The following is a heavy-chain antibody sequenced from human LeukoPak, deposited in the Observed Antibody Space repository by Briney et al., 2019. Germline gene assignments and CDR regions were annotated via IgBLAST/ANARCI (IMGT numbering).Heavy chain of an antibody. CDR3: AHDFWSGYYYYYGMDV. CDR2: ISGSGGST. D-gene: IGHD3-3*01. J-gene: IGHJ6*02. V-gene: IGHV3-23*01. Sequence: GGSLRLSCAASGFTFSSYAMSWVRQAPGKGLEWASAISGSGGSTYYADSVKGRFTSSRDNSKNTLYPQMNSLRAEDTAVYYCAHDFWSGYYYYYGMDVWGQGTTVTVSS. CDR1: GFTFSSYA.